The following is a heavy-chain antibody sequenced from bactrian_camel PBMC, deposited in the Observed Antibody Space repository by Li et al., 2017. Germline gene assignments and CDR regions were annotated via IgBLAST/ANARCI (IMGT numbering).Heavy chain of an antibody. J-gene: IGHJ6*01. D-gene: IGHD1*01. CDR3: ARAYFWLPNS. CDR1: GFTFSSYG. Sequence: HVQLVESGGGLVQPGGSLRLSCAASGFTFSSYGMYWVRQAPGKGLEWVSVFRGGGGTDYADSVKGRSTIAKDNAQNTLFLQLNSLKTEDTGVYYCARAYFWLPNSWGRGTQVTVS. V-gene: IGHV3S1*01. CDR2: FRGGGGT.